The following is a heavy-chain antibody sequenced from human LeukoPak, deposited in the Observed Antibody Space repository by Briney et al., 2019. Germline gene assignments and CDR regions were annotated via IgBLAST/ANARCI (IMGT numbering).Heavy chain of an antibody. V-gene: IGHV3-74*01. CDR2: INSDGSSR. Sequence: GGSLRLSCAASGFTFSSHWMHWVRQAPGKGLEWVSRINSDGSSRSSADSVRGRVTISRDNAKNTLYLQMNSLRAEDTAVYYCARDPTTYYYMDVWGKGTTVTVSS. CDR1: GFTFSSHW. CDR3: ARDPTTYYYMDV. D-gene: IGHD4-11*01. J-gene: IGHJ6*03.